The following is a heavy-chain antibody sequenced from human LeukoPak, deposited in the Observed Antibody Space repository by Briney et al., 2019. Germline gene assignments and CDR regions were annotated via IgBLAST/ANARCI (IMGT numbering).Heavy chain of an antibody. CDR3: AGGGFGTFDY. V-gene: IGHV3-30*02. CDR2: IPYDESNE. D-gene: IGHD3-10*01. J-gene: IGHJ4*02. Sequence: GGCLRLSCAASGFTFSTYGMHWVRQAPGKGLEWVTFIPYDESNEYYADSVKGRFTISRDNSKNTLYLQMNTLRAEDTAVYYCAGGGFGTFDYWGQGTLVTVSS. CDR1: GFTFSTYG.